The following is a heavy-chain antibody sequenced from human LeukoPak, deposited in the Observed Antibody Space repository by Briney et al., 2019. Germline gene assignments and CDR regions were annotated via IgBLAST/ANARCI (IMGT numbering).Heavy chain of an antibody. V-gene: IGHV4-39*01. J-gene: IGHJ5*01. D-gene: IGHD5-12*01. CDR3: VRHDGRGGATMGAFDS. CDR2: VYYGRTT. CDR1: AGSFISSSHH. Sequence: SETLSLTCTVSAGSFISSSHHWGWIRQSPGKGLEWIGSVYYGRTTYYNPSLDGRVTVSLDTSANQFSLQLNSVSAADTAVYYCVRHDGRGGATMGAFDSWGQGSLVTVSS.